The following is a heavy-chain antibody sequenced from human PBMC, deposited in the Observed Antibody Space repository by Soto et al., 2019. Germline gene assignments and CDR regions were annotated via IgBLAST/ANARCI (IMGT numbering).Heavy chain of an antibody. CDR1: GYTFTGYY. CDR3: ARDGAVAGTFAYYYYGMDV. J-gene: IGHJ6*02. D-gene: IGHD6-19*01. CDR2: INPNSGGT. Sequence: ASVKVSCKASGYTFTGYYMHWVRQAPGQGLEWMGWINPNSGGTNYAQKFQGWVTMTRDTSISTAYMELSRLRSDDTAVYYCARDGAVAGTFAYYYYGMDVWGQGTTVTVSS. V-gene: IGHV1-2*04.